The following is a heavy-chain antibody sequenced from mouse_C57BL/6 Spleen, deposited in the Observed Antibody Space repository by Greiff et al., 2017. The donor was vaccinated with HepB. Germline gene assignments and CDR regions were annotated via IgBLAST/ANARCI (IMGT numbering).Heavy chain of an antibody. CDR3: ARGMDRYYFDY. CDR1: GYTFTSYW. V-gene: IGHV1-50*01. J-gene: IGHJ2*01. Sequence: QVQLQQPGAELVKPGASVKLSCKASGYTFTSYWMQWVKQRPGQGLEWIGEIDPSDSYTNYNQKFKGKATLTVDTSSSTAYMQLSSLTSEDSAVYYCARGMDRYYFDYWGQGTTLTVSS. CDR2: IDPSDSYT.